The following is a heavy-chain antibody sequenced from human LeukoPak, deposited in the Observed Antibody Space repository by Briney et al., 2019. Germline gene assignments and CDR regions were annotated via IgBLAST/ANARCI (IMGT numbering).Heavy chain of an antibody. CDR3: ASGAAFDI. Sequence: GGSLRLSCAASGFTVSSNYMNWVRQAPGKGLEWVSVIYSGGSTYYADSVKDRFTISRDNSKNTLYLQMNSLRAEDMAVYYCASGAAFDIWGQGTMVTVSS. V-gene: IGHV3-66*01. J-gene: IGHJ3*02. CDR1: GFTVSSNY. CDR2: IYSGGST. D-gene: IGHD4-17*01.